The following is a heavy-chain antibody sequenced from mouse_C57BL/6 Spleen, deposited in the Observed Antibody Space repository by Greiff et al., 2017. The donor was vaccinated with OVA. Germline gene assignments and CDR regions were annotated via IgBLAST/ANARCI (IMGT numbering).Heavy chain of an antibody. CDR1: GYAFTNYL. Sequence: VQLQQSGAELVRPGTSVKVSCKASGYAFTNYLIEWVKQRPGQGLEWIGVINPGSGGTNYNEKFKGKATLTADKSSSTAYMQLSSLTSEDSAVYFCARYSNLYYYAMDYWGQGTSVTVSS. CDR2: INPGSGGT. D-gene: IGHD2-5*01. V-gene: IGHV1-54*01. CDR3: ARYSNLYYYAMDY. J-gene: IGHJ4*01.